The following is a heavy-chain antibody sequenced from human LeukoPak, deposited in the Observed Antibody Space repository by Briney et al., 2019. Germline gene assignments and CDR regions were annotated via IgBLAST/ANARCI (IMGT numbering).Heavy chain of an antibody. V-gene: IGHV3-33*01. CDR1: GFTFRNYG. J-gene: IGHJ4*02. Sequence: GGSLRLSCEASGFTFRNYGMHWARQAPGKGLDWVGVIWFDGSNRYYADSVKGRFTISRDNSKNTLYLQVNSVRAEDTAVYYCARDTSGYYDYWGQGALVTVSS. D-gene: IGHD2-15*01. CDR3: ARDTSGYYDY. CDR2: IWFDGSNR.